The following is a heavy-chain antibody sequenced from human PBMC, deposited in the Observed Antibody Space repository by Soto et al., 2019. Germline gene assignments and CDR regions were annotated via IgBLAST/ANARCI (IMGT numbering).Heavy chain of an antibody. Sequence: SVKVSCKASGGTFSSYTISWVRQAPGQGLEWMGGIIPIFGTANYAQKFQGRVTITADESTSTAYMELSSLRSEDTAVYYCAREGDVPYYYYGMDVWGQGTTVTASS. CDR2: IIPIFGTA. D-gene: IGHD2-21*02. J-gene: IGHJ6*02. CDR3: AREGDVPYYYYGMDV. V-gene: IGHV1-69*13. CDR1: GGTFSSYT.